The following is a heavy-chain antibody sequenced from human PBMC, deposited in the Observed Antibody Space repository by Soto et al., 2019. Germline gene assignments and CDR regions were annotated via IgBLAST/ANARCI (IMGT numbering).Heavy chain of an antibody. V-gene: IGHV2-5*02. CDR3: AHMGQYYDILTGYSWTIDY. D-gene: IGHD3-9*01. J-gene: IGHJ4*02. Sequence: KESGPTLVKPTQTLTLTCTFSGFSLSTSGVGVGWIRQPPGKALEWLALIYWDDDKRYSPSLKSRLTITKDTSKNQVVLTMTNMDPVDTATYYCAHMGQYYDILTGYSWTIDYWGQGTLVTVSS. CDR2: IYWDDDK. CDR1: GFSLSTSGVG.